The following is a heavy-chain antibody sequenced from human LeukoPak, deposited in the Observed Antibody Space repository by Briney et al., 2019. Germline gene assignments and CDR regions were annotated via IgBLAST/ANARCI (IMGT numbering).Heavy chain of an antibody. Sequence: SETLSLTCTVSVGSISSSSYYWGWIRQPPGKGLEWIGSIYYSGSTYYDPSLKSRVTISVDTSKNQFSLKLSSVTAADTAVYYCARLVYYDSSGYYYFDYWGQGTLVTVSS. V-gene: IGHV4-39*01. J-gene: IGHJ4*02. CDR1: VGSISSSSYY. CDR2: IYYSGST. D-gene: IGHD3-22*01. CDR3: ARLVYYDSSGYYYFDY.